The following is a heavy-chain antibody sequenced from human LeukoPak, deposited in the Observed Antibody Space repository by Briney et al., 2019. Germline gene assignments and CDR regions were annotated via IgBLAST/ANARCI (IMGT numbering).Heavy chain of an antibody. J-gene: IGHJ4*02. CDR2: IYYSGST. Sequence: SETLSLTCTVSGGSISSYYWSWIRQPPGKGQEWIGYIYYSGSTNYNPSLKSRVTISVDTSKNQVSLKLSSVTAADTAVYYCARGHCSSTSCLFDYWGQGTLVTVSS. CDR1: GGSISSYY. CDR3: ARGHCSSTSCLFDY. D-gene: IGHD2-2*01. V-gene: IGHV4-59*01.